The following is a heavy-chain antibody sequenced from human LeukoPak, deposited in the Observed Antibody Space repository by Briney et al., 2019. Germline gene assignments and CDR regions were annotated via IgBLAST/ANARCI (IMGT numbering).Heavy chain of an antibody. D-gene: IGHD2-15*01. CDR1: GFTFSSYS. CDR3: TREYCSGGSCYLNAFDI. Sequence: GGSLRLSCAASGFTFSSYSMNWVRQAPGKGLEWVSVISSGSSYIFYADSVKGRFTISRDNAKSSLDLQMNSLRAEDTALYYCTREYCSGGSCYLNAFDIWGQGTMVTVSS. V-gene: IGHV3-21*01. CDR2: ISSGSSYI. J-gene: IGHJ3*02.